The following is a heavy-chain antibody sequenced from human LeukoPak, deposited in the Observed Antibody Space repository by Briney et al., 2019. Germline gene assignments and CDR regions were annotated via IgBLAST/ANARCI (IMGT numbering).Heavy chain of an antibody. J-gene: IGHJ4*02. CDR2: ISYDGSNK. CDR1: GFTFSSYA. V-gene: IGHV3-30-3*01. CDR3: ARAPGVPNYFDY. D-gene: IGHD3-10*01. Sequence: GGSLRLSCAASGFTFSSYAIHWVRQAPGKGLEWVAVISYDGSNKYYADSVKGRFTISRDNSKNTLYLQMNSLRAEDTAVYYCARAPGVPNYFDYWGQGTLVTVSS.